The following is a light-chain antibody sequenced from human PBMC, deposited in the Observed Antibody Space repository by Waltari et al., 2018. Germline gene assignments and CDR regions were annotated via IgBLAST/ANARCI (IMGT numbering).Light chain of an antibody. CDR2: GTS. Sequence: EIVLTQSPGTLSLSPGERATLSCRASQSVTSISLTWYQKKVGNAPRRLIYGTSSRATGIPDRFSGSGSGTEFTLTISRLEPEDFAVYYCQQYDGEVVTFGGGTKVEI. J-gene: IGKJ4*01. CDR3: QQYDGEVVT. V-gene: IGKV3-20*01. CDR1: QSVTSIS.